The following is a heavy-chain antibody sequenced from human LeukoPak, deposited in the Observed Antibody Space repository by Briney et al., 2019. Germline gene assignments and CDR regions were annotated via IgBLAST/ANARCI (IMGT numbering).Heavy chain of an antibody. D-gene: IGHD2-8*01. Sequence: ASVKVSCKASGYTFTSYDINWVRQATGQGLEWMGWMNPNSGNTGYAQKFQGRVTITRNTSISTAYMELSSLRSEDTAVYYCARRKRYCTNGVCPPYYSDYWGQGTLVTVSS. CDR3: ARRKRYCTNGVCPPYYSDY. CDR2: MNPNSGNT. CDR1: GYTFTSYD. J-gene: IGHJ4*02. V-gene: IGHV1-8*03.